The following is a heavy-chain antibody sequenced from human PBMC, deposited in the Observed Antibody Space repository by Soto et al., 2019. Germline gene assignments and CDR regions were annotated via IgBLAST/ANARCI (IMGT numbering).Heavy chain of an antibody. CDR2: ISSSSSTI. D-gene: IGHD6-13*01. J-gene: IGHJ4*02. CDR3: ARESFRYSSSWFGY. CDR1: GFTFSSYS. Sequence: EVQLVESGGGLVQPGGSLRLSCAASGFTFSSYSMNWVRQAPGKGLEWVSYISSSSSTIYYADSVKGRFTIPRDNAKNSLYLQMNSLRAEDTAVYYCARESFRYSSSWFGYWGQGTLVTVSS. V-gene: IGHV3-48*01.